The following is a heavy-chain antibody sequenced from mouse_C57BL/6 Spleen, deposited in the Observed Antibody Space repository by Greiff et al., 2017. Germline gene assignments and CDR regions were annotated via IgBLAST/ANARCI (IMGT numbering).Heavy chain of an antibody. CDR1: GYTFTSYW. J-gene: IGHJ2*01. V-gene: IGHV1-55*01. Sequence: VQLKQPGAELVKPGASVKMSCKASGYTFTSYWITWVKQRPGQGLEWIGDIYPGSGSTNYNEKFKSKATLTVDTSSSTAYMQLSSLTSEDSAVYYCAREGYGSSSYYFDYWGQGTTLTVSS. CDR2: IYPGSGST. D-gene: IGHD1-1*01. CDR3: AREGYGSSSYYFDY.